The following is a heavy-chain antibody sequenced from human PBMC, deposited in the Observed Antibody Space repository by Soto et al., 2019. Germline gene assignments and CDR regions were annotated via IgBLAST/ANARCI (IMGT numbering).Heavy chain of an antibody. V-gene: IGHV3-23*01. CDR1: GFTFSSYA. CDR2: ISGSGGST. J-gene: IGHJ6*03. CDR3: AKVYYGWGYYYYYMDV. D-gene: IGHD3-10*01. Sequence: GGSLRLSCAASGFTFSSYAMSWVRQAPGKGLEWVSAISGSGGSTYYADSVKGRFTISRDNSKNTLYLQMNSLRAEDTAVYYCAKVYYGWGYYYYYMDVWGKGTTVTVSS.